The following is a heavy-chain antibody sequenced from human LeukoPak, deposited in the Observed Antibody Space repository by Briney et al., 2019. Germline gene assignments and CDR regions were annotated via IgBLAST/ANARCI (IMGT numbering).Heavy chain of an antibody. CDR3: ARDLVY. D-gene: IGHD2-15*01. CDR2: IKQDGSEI. V-gene: IGHV3-7*01. CDR1: GFTFSSYA. Sequence: GGSLRLSCAASGFTFSSYAMHWVRQAPGKGLEWVANIKQDGSEIYSGDSLKGRFTISRDNAKNSLYLQMNSLRGEDTAVYYCARDLVYWGQGTLVTVSS. J-gene: IGHJ4*02.